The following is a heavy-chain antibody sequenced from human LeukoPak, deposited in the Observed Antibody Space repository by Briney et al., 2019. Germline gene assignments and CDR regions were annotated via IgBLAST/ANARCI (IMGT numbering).Heavy chain of an antibody. CDR1: GFTFSSYG. CDR2: ISYDGSNK. J-gene: IGHJ4*02. D-gene: IGHD2-2*01. Sequence: GGSLRLSCAASGFTFSSYGMHWVRQAPGKGLGWVAVISYDGSNKYYADSVKGRFTISRDNSKNTLYLQMNSLRAEDTAVYYCAKDHYRGDIVVVPAATLDYWGQGTLVTVSS. CDR3: AKDHYRGDIVVVPAATLDY. V-gene: IGHV3-30*18.